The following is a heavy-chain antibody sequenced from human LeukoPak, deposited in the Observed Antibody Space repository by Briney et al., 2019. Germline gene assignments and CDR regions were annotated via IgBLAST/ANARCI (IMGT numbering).Heavy chain of an antibody. V-gene: IGHV3-23*01. J-gene: IGHJ6*03. CDR2: ISDSGGST. Sequence: PGGSLPLSCAASGFTFSSYGMSWVRQAPGKGLEWVSPISDSGGSTFYADSVKGRFTISRDNSKNTLYLQMNSLRAEDTAVYYCAKGSRPGYSYGPREYYYYMDVWGKGTTVTVSS. CDR3: AKGSRPGYSYGPREYYYYMDV. D-gene: IGHD5-18*01. CDR1: GFTFSSYG.